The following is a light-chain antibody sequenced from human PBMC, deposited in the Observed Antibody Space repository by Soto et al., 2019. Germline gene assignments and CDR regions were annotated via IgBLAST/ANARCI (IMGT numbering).Light chain of an antibody. J-gene: IGKJ1*01. CDR1: QGIRKD. CDR3: LQHNSYPLT. Sequence: DIQMTQSPSSLSESVGDKVTITCRASQGIRKDLGWYQQKPGKAPKRLIYAASSLQSGVPSRFSGSGSGTEFTLTISSLQPEDFAAYYCLQHNSYPLTFGQGTKVEIK. CDR2: AAS. V-gene: IGKV1-17*01.